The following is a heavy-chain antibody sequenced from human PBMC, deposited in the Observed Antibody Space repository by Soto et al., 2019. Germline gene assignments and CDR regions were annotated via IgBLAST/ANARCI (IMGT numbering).Heavy chain of an antibody. CDR1: GYTFTSYD. CDR2: ISGYSGNT. J-gene: IGHJ5*02. D-gene: IGHD3-9*01. V-gene: IGHV1-18*01. CDR3: ARDGYDTFTAYST. Sequence: ASVKVSCKASGYTFTSYDINWVRQAPGQGLEWMGWISGYSGNTYYAQKFQGRVTMTTDTSTSTAFMELRSLRSDDTAVYYCARDGYDTFTAYSTWGQGTLVTVSS.